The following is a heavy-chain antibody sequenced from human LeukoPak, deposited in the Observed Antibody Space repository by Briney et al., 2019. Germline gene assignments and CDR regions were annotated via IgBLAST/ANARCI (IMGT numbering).Heavy chain of an antibody. D-gene: IGHD3-10*01. J-gene: IGHJ5*02. CDR2: IIPIFGTA. CDR1: GGTFSSYA. Sequence: SVKVSCKASGGTFSSYAISWVRRAPGQGLEWMGGIIPIFGTANYAQKFQGRVTITADESTSTAYMELSSLRSEDTAVYYCARDRVTMVRGGLFDPWGQGTLVTVSS. CDR3: ARDRVTMVRGGLFDP. V-gene: IGHV1-69*13.